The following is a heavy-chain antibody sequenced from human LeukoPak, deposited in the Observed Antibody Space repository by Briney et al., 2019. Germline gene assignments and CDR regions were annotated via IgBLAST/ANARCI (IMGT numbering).Heavy chain of an antibody. CDR3: ARDRPTYYYDSSGFDI. J-gene: IGHJ3*02. V-gene: IGHV4-61*08. D-gene: IGHD3-22*01. CDR2: IYYSGST. Sequence: SQTLSLTCAVSGGSISSGGYSWSWIRQPPGKGLEWIGYIYYSGSTNYNPSLKSRVTISVDTSKNQFSLKLSSVTAADTAVYYCARDRPTYYYDSSGFDIWGQGTMVTVSS. CDR1: GGSISSGGYS.